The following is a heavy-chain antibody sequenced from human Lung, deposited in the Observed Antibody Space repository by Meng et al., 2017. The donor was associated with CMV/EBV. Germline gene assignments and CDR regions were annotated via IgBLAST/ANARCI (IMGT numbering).Heavy chain of an antibody. Sequence: CKASNYTFGTYGISWVRQAPGQGLEWMGWISVYSGKTTYVQKFQDRVTMTTDTSTSTAYMELRSLRSDDTAMYYCARDLFRILNWFDPWGQGTLVTVSS. CDR3: ARDLFRILNWFDP. CDR2: ISVYSGKT. V-gene: IGHV1-18*01. J-gene: IGHJ5*02. CDR1: NYTFGTYG. D-gene: IGHD3-9*01.